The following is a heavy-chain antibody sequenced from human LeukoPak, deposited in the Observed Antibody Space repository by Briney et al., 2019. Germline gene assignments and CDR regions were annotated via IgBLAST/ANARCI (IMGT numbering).Heavy chain of an antibody. CDR3: ARDRPAGTLDF. D-gene: IGHD2-2*01. CDR1: SGTIIGYY. V-gene: IGHV4-59*01. Sequence: PAETLSLTCTVSSGTIIGYYGAWIRQPPGKGLEWIGYIQYNGTTEYNPSLASRATISGDTTKDQFSLNLRSVTAEYTPVYYCARDRPAGTLDFWGQGALVSVSS. J-gene: IGHJ4*02. CDR2: IQYNGTT.